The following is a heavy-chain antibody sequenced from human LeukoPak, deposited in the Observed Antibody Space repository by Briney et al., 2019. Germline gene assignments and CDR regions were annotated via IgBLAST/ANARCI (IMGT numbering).Heavy chain of an antibody. V-gene: IGHV3-21*01. D-gene: IGHD3-22*01. CDR2: FGTRSTSI. Sequence: GRSLRLSCTASGFTFSGYSMNWIRQAPGKGLEWVSSFGTRSTSIYHAGSVKGRFAISRDNAKNSLYLQMNSLRAEDTALYYCAREVSEGFDFWGQGTLVTVSS. CDR1: GFTFSGYS. J-gene: IGHJ4*02. CDR3: AREVSEGFDF.